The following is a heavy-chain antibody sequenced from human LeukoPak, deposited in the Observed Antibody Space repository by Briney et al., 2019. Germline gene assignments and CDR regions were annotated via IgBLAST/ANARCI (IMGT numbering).Heavy chain of an antibody. Sequence: GGSLRLSCAASGFTFDDYAMHWVRQAPGKGLEWVSGISWNSGSIGYADSVKGRFTISRDNAKNSLYLQMNSLRAEDTALYYCAKGVTDSSGWYPSYYFDYWGQGTLVTVSS. V-gene: IGHV3-9*01. D-gene: IGHD6-19*01. CDR1: GFTFDDYA. CDR3: AKGVTDSSGWYPSYYFDY. CDR2: ISWNSGSI. J-gene: IGHJ4*02.